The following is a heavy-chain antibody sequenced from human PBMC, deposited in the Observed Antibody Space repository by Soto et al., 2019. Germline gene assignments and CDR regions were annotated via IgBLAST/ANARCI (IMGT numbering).Heavy chain of an antibody. CDR1: GGTFSSYA. J-gene: IGHJ1*01. CDR2: IIPIFGTA. V-gene: IGHV1-69*01. CDR3: ARDKQRYCSGGSCTSEH. D-gene: IGHD2-15*01. Sequence: QVQLVQSGAEVKKPGSSVKVSCKASGGTFSSYAISWVRQAPGQGLEWMGGIIPIFGTANYAQKFQGRVTITADESTSTAYMELSSLRSEDTAVYYCARDKQRYCSGGSCTSEHCGQGTLVTVSS.